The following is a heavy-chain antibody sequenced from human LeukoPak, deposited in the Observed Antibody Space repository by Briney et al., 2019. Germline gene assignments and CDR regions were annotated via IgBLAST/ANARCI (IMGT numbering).Heavy chain of an antibody. CDR3: AKDGGMLWFGELSHFDY. V-gene: IGHV3-23*01. CDR2: ISGSGGST. Sequence: GGSLRLSCAASGFTFSSYAMSWVRQAPGKGLEWVSAISGSGGSTYYADSVKGRFTISRDNSKNTLYLQMNSLRAEDTAVYYCAKDGGMLWFGELSHFDYWGQGTLVTVSS. J-gene: IGHJ4*02. CDR1: GFTFSSYA. D-gene: IGHD3-10*01.